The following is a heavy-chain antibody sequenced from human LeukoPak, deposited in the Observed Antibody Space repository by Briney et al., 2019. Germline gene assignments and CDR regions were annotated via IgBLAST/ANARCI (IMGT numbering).Heavy chain of an antibody. CDR3: ARAVSKDYAAY. Sequence: PGGSLRLSCAASGFTVSNNFMTWVRQPPGKGLEWVSIIYSGGSTYYADSVRDRFTISRDASRNTLYLQMSSVRAAVTAGYYCARAVSKDYAAYGGQGTLVTVSS. D-gene: IGHD4-17*01. V-gene: IGHV3-53*03. J-gene: IGHJ4*02. CDR1: GFTVSNNF. CDR2: IYSGGST.